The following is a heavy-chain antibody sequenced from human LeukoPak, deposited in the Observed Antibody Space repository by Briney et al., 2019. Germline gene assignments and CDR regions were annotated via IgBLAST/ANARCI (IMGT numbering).Heavy chain of an antibody. CDR3: ARDASRGILTGYYYYMDV. Sequence: GGSLRLSCAASGFTFSSYSMNWVRQAPGKGLEWVSYISSSSSTIYYADSVKGRFTISRDNAKNSLYLQMNSLRAEDTAVYYCARDASRGILTGYYYYMDVWGKGTTVTVSS. CDR2: ISSSSSTI. V-gene: IGHV3-48*01. CDR1: GFTFSSYS. D-gene: IGHD3-9*01. J-gene: IGHJ6*03.